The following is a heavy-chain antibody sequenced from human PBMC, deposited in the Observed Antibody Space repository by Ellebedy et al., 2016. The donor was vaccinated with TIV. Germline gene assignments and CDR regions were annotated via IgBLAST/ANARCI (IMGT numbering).Heavy chain of an antibody. J-gene: IGHJ5*02. CDR3: AKGITAAVVEGSLFDP. CDR1: GFTFSSYT. D-gene: IGHD6-13*01. Sequence: GGSLRLXCAASGFTFSSYTMRWVRQAPGKGLEWVSDISGSGGGTYYADSVKGRFTISRDNSKNTLYLQMNSLRVEDTAVYYYAKGITAAVVEGSLFDPWGQGTLVTVSS. V-gene: IGHV3-23*01. CDR2: ISGSGGGT.